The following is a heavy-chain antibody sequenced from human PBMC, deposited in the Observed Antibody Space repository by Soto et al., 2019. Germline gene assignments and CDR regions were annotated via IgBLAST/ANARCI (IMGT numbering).Heavy chain of an antibody. V-gene: IGHV1-8*01. J-gene: IGHJ6*01. CDR2: MNPNSGNT. D-gene: IGHD3-3*01. Sequence: QVQLVQSGAEVKKPGASVKVSCKASGYTFTSYDINWVRQATGQGLEWMGWMNPNSGNTGYAQKCQGRVTMTSNTSISTAYMERSSLRSEDTDVYYCARGSHTGVFGVVDYGMDVWGQGTTVNVSS. CDR3: ARGSHTGVFGVVDYGMDV. CDR1: GYTFTSYD.